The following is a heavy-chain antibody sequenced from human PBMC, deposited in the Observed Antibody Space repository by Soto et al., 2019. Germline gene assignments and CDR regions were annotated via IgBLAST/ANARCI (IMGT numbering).Heavy chain of an antibody. CDR2: IIPIFGTA. CDR3: ARGFPRPPLLYPLATPDQH. Sequence: GAAVKPSCKASGGTFSSYAISWVRQAPGQGLEWMGGIIPIFGTANYAQKFQGRVTITADESTRTAYLELSSLRSEDTAVYYCARGFPRPPLLYPLATPDQH. CDR1: GGTFSSYA. D-gene: IGHD3-16*01. J-gene: IGHJ1*01. V-gene: IGHV1-69*13.